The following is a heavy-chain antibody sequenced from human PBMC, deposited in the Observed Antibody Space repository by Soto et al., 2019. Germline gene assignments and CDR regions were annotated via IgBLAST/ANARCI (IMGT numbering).Heavy chain of an antibody. J-gene: IGHJ6*02. Sequence: ASVKVSCKASGGTFSSYAISWVRQAPGQGLEWMGGIIPIFGTANYAQKFQGRVTITADESTSTAYMELSSLRSEDTAVYYCARDRYYGSGSYFYYYGMDVWGQGTTVTVSS. V-gene: IGHV1-69*13. D-gene: IGHD3-10*01. CDR1: GGTFSSYA. CDR2: IIPIFGTA. CDR3: ARDRYYGSGSYFYYYGMDV.